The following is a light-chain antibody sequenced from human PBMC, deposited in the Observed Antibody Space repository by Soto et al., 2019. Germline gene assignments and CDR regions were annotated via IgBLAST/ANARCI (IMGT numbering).Light chain of an antibody. J-gene: IGKJ4*01. CDR2: GVS. V-gene: IGKV3-20*01. Sequence: EIVLTQSPATLSLSPGDRATLSCRASQNVRSHYFAWYQQKPGQAPRVIIFGVSTRASATPARFRGSGSGTYFALNISRLEPDDFALYYCQQYGNSPLTFGGGTKVDIK. CDR1: QNVRSHY. CDR3: QQYGNSPLT.